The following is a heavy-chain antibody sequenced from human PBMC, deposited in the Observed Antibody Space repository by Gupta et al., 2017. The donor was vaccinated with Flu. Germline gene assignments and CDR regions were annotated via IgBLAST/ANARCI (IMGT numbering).Heavy chain of an antibody. CDR1: GFTFSSYN. J-gene: IGHJ4*02. D-gene: IGHD2-21*02. V-gene: IGHV3-21*01. Sequence: EVQLVESGGGLVKPGGSLRLSCAASGFTFSSYNMNWVRQAPGKGLEWVSPISSSGSYIYYADSVKGRFTISRDNAKNSLYLQMNSLRAEDTAVYYCARKDNCGGDCYSFDYWGQGTLVTVSA. CDR2: ISSSGSYI. CDR3: ARKDNCGGDCYSFDY.